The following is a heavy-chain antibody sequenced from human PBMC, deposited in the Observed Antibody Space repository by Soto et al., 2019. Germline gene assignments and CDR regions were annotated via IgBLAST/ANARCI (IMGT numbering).Heavy chain of an antibody. D-gene: IGHD3-3*01. CDR1: GYTFTGYY. CDR3: ARAGATITIFGVVIARGTNDAFDI. Sequence: GASVKVSCKASGYTFTGYYMHWVRQAPGQGLEWMGWINPNSGGTNYAQKFQGWVTMTRDTSISTAYMERSRLRSDDTAVYYCARAGATITIFGVVIARGTNDAFDIWGQGTMVTVSS. CDR2: INPNSGGT. J-gene: IGHJ3*02. V-gene: IGHV1-2*04.